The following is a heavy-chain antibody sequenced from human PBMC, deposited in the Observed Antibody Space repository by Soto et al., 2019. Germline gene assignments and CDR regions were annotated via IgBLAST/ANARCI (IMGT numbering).Heavy chain of an antibody. CDR1: GGSFSGYY. CDR3: ARGRNYDFWSGPRYYYYYYMDV. Sequence: SETLSLTCAVYGGSFSGYYWSWIRQPPGKGLEWIGEINHSGSTNYNPSLKSRVTISVDTSKNQFSLKLSSVTAADTAVYYCARGRNYDFWSGPRYYYYYYMDVWGKGTTVTVSS. J-gene: IGHJ6*03. V-gene: IGHV4-34*01. D-gene: IGHD3-3*01. CDR2: INHSGST.